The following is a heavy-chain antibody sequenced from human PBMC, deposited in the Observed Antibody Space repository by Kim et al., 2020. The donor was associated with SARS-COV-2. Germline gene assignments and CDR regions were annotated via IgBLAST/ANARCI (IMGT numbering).Heavy chain of an antibody. Sequence: GGSLRLSCAASGFTFSSYAMSWVRQAPGKGLEWVSVIYSGGSSTYYADSVKGRFTISRDNSKNTLYLQMNSLRAEDTAVYYCAKDLGPYSSGWSYYYGMDVWGQGTTFTVSS. J-gene: IGHJ6*02. D-gene: IGHD6-19*01. V-gene: IGHV3-23*03. CDR3: AKDLGPYSSGWSYYYGMDV. CDR2: IYSGGSST. CDR1: GFTFSSYA.